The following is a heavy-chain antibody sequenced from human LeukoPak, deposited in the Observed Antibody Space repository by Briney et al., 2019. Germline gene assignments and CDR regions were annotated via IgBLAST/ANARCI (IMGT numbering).Heavy chain of an antibody. D-gene: IGHD3-22*01. J-gene: IGHJ4*02. CDR2: ISGYNGYT. V-gene: IGHV1-18*01. CDR3: ARNPTYYCDSSGYLFDY. Sequence: ASVKVSCKASGYTFSRYAISWVRQAPRQGLEWMGWISGYNGYTKNAQKLQGRVTMTTDTSTSTAYMELRSLRSDDTAVYYCARNPTYYCDSSGYLFDYWGQGTLVTVSS. CDR1: GYTFSRYA.